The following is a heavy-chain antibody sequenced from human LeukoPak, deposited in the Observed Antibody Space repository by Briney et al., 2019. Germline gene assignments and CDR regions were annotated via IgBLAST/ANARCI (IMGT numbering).Heavy chain of an antibody. CDR2: ISSSSSTI. V-gene: IGHV3-48*01. CDR1: GFTFSSYS. D-gene: IGHD7-27*01. J-gene: IGHJ4*02. CDR3: ARAGQSQGY. Sequence: PGVSLRLSFAASGFTFSSYSINWVRQAPGKGLEWVSYISSSSSTIYYADSVKGRFTISRDNAKNSLYLQMNSLRAEDTAVYYCARAGQSQGYWGQGTLVTVSS.